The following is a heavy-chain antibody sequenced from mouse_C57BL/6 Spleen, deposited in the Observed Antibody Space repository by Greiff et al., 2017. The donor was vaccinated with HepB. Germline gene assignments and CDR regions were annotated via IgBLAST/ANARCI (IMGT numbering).Heavy chain of an antibody. J-gene: IGHJ3*01. V-gene: IGHV1-7*01. CDR3: ARGDGRGFAY. CDR2: INPSSGNT. Sequence: QVQLQQSGAELAKPGASVKLSCKASGYTFTSYWMHWVKQRPGQDLEWIGYINPSSGNTKNNQKFKDKATMTADKSSSTAYMQLSSLSYEDSAVYSCARGDGRGFAYWGQGTLVTVSA. D-gene: IGHD1-1*01. CDR1: GYTFTSYW.